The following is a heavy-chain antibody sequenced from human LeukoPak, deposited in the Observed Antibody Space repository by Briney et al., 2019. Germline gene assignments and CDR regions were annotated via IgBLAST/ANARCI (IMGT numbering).Heavy chain of an antibody. J-gene: IGHJ3*02. CDR2: IYYSGST. V-gene: IGHV4-39*07. CDR3: ARALGETYYYDSSGYYPLGAFDI. CDR1: GGSISSSSYY. D-gene: IGHD3-22*01. Sequence: SETLSLTCTVSGGSISSSSYYWGWIRQPPGKGLEWIGSIYYSGSTYYNPSLKSRVTISVDTSKNQFSLKLSSVTAADTAVYYCARALGETYYYDSSGYYPLGAFDIWGQGAMVTVSS.